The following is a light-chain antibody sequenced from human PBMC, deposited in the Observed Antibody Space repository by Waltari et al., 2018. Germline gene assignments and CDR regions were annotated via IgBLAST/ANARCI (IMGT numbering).Light chain of an antibody. J-gene: IGKJ2*01. CDR1: RNLLYSPNNKDF. CDR2: WAY. CDR3: QQYYDTPYT. V-gene: IGKV4-1*01. Sequence: DIVMTQSPDSLVVSLGERATINCKSSRNLLYSPNNKDFLAWYQKKPVQPQKLLIYWAYTRESGVPDRFTGSGSGTDFSLTISSLQAEDVAVYYCQQYYDTPYTFGQGTKLEIK.